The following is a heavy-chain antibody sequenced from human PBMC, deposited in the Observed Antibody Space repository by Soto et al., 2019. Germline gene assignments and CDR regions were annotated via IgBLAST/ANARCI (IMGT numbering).Heavy chain of an antibody. V-gene: IGHV5-51*01. D-gene: IGHD4-17*01. CDR2: IYPGDSDT. J-gene: IGHJ6*02. Sequence: PGESLKISCKGSGYSFTSYWIGWVRQMPGKGLEWMGIIYPGDSDTRYSPSFQGQVTISADKSISTAYLQWSSLKASDTAMYYCARHPPPTVTTYYYYYGMDVWGQGTTVTVSS. CDR1: GYSFTSYW. CDR3: ARHPPPTVTTYYYYYGMDV.